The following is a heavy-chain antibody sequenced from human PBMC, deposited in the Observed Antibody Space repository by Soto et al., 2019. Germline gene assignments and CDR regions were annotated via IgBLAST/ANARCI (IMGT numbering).Heavy chain of an antibody. CDR3: ARSYGDYYYFGLDV. V-gene: IGHV3-73*02. CDR1: GFTFSGCV. D-gene: IGHD1-26*01. Sequence: EVQLVESGGGLVQPGESLKLSCATSGFTFSGCVMHWVRQSSGKGLEWVGHIRNKANNYAAAYAGSLKGRFTISRDDSKNTAYLQMVTLKTEDTAVYYCARSYGDYYYFGLDVWGQGTTVTVSS. J-gene: IGHJ6*01. CDR2: IRNKANNYAA.